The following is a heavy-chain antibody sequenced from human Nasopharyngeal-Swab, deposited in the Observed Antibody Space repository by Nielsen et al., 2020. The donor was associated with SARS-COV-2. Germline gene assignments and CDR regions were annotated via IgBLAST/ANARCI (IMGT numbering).Heavy chain of an antibody. Sequence: GESLKISCAASGFTFSSYSMHWVRQAPGKGLEWVAVIWYDGSNKYYADSVKGRFTISRDNSKNTLYLQMNSLRAEDTAVYYCAKDVHGDYGGIDYWGQGILVTVSS. J-gene: IGHJ4*02. CDR3: AKDVHGDYGGIDY. V-gene: IGHV3-33*06. D-gene: IGHD4-17*01. CDR2: IWYDGSNK. CDR1: GFTFSSYS.